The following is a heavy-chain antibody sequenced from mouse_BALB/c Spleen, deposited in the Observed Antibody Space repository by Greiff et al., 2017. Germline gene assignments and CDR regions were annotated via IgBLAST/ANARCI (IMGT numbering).Heavy chain of an antibody. V-gene: IGHV1S127*01. CDR2: IDPSDSYT. CDR1: GYTFTSYW. D-gene: IGHD1-1*01. J-gene: IGHJ2*01. Sequence: QVQLQQSGAELVKPGASVKMSCKASGYTFTSYWMHWVKQRPGQGLEWIGTIDPSDSYTSYNQKFKGKATLTVDTSSSTAYMQLSSLTSEDSAVYYCTRDYYGSSRYFDYWGQGTTLTVSS. CDR3: TRDYYGSSRYFDY.